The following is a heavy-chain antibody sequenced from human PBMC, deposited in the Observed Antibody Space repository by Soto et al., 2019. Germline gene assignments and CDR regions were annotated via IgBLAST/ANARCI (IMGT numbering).Heavy chain of an antibody. CDR3: VRYYYDSSGYYHDY. J-gene: IGHJ4*02. Sequence: GGPLRLSCAASGFTLSNYELNWVRQAPGKGLEWVSYIGSGGSRIYYADSVKGRFNISRDNTKNSLYLQRTSLRAEDTAVYYCVRYYYDSSGYYHDYWGQGTLVTVSS. D-gene: IGHD3-22*01. CDR2: IGSGGSRI. CDR1: GFTLSNYE. V-gene: IGHV3-48*03.